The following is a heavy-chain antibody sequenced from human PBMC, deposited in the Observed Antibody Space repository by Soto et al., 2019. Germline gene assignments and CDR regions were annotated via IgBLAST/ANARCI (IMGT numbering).Heavy chain of an antibody. D-gene: IGHD3-3*01. J-gene: IGHJ4*02. Sequence: PSETLSLTCTVSGGSISSSSYYWGWIRQPPGKGLEWIGSIYYSGSTSYNPSLKSRVTISVDTSKNQFSLQLSSVTAADTAVYYCARQFSTKYYDLWSGYYIDYWGQGTLVTVSS. CDR2: IYYSGST. CDR3: ARQFSTKYYDLWSGYYIDY. CDR1: GGSISSSSYY. V-gene: IGHV4-39*01.